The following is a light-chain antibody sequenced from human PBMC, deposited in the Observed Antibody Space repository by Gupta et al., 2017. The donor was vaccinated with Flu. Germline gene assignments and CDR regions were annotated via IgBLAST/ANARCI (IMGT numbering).Light chain of an antibody. CDR3: QQYGSLPTHS. Sequence: IVLTQSPGTLSLSPGERATLSCRARQRISSSYLAWYQQKPGQAPRLLIYGTSTRDTGITDRLGGSGCGKDFALTISRREPEDFAVYYCQQYGSLPTHSFGQGTRVQIK. V-gene: IGKV3-20*01. CDR1: QRISSSY. CDR2: GTS. J-gene: IGKJ5*01.